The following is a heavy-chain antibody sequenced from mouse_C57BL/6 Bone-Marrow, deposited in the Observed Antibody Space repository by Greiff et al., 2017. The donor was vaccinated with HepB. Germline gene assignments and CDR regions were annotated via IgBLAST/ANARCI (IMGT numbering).Heavy chain of an antibody. V-gene: IGHV5-17*01. Sequence: EVKLVESGGGLVKPGGSLKLSCAASGFTFSDYGMHWVRQAPEKGLEWVAYISSGSSTIYYADTVKGRFTISRDNAKNTLVLQMTSLRSEDTAMYYCASLRQDYWGQGTSVTVSA. J-gene: IGHJ4*01. CDR1: GFTFSDYG. CDR3: ASLRQDY. CDR2: ISSGSSTI.